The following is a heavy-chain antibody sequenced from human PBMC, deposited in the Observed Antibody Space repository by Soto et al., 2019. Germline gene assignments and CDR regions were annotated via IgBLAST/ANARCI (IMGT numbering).Heavy chain of an antibody. CDR2: ISYDGSNK. V-gene: IGHV3-30-3*01. J-gene: IGHJ3*02. CDR1: GFTFSSYA. Sequence: PGGSLRLSCAASGFTFSSYAMHWVRQAPGKGLEWVAVISYDGSNKYYADSVKDRFTISRDNSKNTLYLQMDGLRAGDTALYYCARDDIGAPNAFDMWGQGTMVTVSS. D-gene: IGHD2-15*01. CDR3: ARDDIGAPNAFDM.